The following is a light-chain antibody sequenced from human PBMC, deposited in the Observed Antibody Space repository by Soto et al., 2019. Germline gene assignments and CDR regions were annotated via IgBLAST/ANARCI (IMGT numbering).Light chain of an antibody. CDR2: GVS. CDR3: SSYTSSITPYV. J-gene: IGLJ1*01. V-gene: IGLV2-14*01. CDR1: ITDIGAYNY. Sequence: QSLLTNPASVSGSPGQSITISCTGTITDIGAYNYVSWYQQHPGKAPKLLIYGVSSRPSGVSNRFSGSKSGNAAYLTISGLQADDEAEYYCSSYTSSITPYVFGTGTKVTVL.